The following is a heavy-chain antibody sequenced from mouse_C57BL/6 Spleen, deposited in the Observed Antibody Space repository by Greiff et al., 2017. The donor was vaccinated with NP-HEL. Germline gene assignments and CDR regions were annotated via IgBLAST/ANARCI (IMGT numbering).Heavy chain of an antibody. V-gene: IGHV1-26*01. D-gene: IGHD1-1*01. CDR1: GYTFTDYY. CDR2: INPNNGGT. Sequence: EVQLQQSGPELVKPGASVKISCKASGYTFTDYYMNWVKQSHGKSLEWIGDINPNNGGTSYNQKFKGKATLTVDKSSSTAYMELRSLTSEDSAVYYCATTTGVERAWFAYWGQGTLVTVSA. J-gene: IGHJ3*01. CDR3: ATTTGVERAWFAY.